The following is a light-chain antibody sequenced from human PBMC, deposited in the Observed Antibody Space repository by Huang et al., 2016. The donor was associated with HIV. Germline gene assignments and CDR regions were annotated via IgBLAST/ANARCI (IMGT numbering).Light chain of an antibody. CDR1: QSVSSD. Sequence: EIVLTQSPATLSVSPGETASLSCRASQSVSSDSSWYQQKPGQAPRFLIYGASARATGTPARFTGSGSGTEFTLTISNLQSEDFAVYYCQQFNGWPRTFGQGTKVEIK. J-gene: IGKJ1*01. V-gene: IGKV3-15*01. CDR2: GAS. CDR3: QQFNGWPRT.